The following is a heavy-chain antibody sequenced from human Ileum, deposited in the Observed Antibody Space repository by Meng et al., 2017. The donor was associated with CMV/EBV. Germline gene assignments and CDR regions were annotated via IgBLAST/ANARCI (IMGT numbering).Heavy chain of an antibody. CDR2: IYPGDSDT. Sequence: GESLKISCKGSGYSFTSYWIGWVRQMPGKGLEWMGIIYPGDSDTRYSPSFQGQVTISADKSISTAYLQWNSLKASDTAMYYCARRGLAAAGTGTTFDYWGQGTLVTVS. V-gene: IGHV5-51*01. CDR1: GYSFTSYW. J-gene: IGHJ4*02. D-gene: IGHD6-13*01. CDR3: ARRGLAAAGTGTTFDY.